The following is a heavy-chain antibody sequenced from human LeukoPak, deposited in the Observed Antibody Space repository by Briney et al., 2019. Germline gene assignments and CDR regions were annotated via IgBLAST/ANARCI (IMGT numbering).Heavy chain of an antibody. CDR2: IYFSGST. CDR3: ARRSYYDSSGYYFEGTYFDY. J-gene: IGHJ4*02. V-gene: IGHV4-59*08. CDR1: GGSVNNYY. D-gene: IGHD3-22*01. Sequence: PSETLSLTCTVSGGSVNNYYWGWIRQPPGKELEWIGYIYFSGSTNYNPSLKSRVTISVDTSKNQFSLKLSSVTAADTAVYYCARRSYYDSSGYYFEGTYFDYWGQGNLVTVSS.